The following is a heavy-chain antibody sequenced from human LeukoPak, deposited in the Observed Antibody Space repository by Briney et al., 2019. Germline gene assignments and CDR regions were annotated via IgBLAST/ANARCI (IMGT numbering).Heavy chain of an antibody. CDR3: ATEGAPGSSSWYSVAA. CDR1: GFTFNNAW. Sequence: PGGSLRLSCAASGFTFNNAWMNWVRQTPGKGLEWVSGITGSGDNTYYADSVKGRFTVSRDNSQNTLYLQINSLTVEDSAVYYCATEGAPGSSSWYSVAAWGQGTLVTVSS. CDR2: ITGSGDNT. D-gene: IGHD6-13*01. J-gene: IGHJ5*02. V-gene: IGHV3-23*01.